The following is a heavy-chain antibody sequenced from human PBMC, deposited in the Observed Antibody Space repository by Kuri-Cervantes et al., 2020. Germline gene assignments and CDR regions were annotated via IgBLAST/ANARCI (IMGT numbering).Heavy chain of an antibody. Sequence: GGSLRLSCAASGFTFSGYWMHWVRQAPGKGLVWVSRIDSDGRSTYYADSVKGRFTISRDNAKNSLYLQINSLRAEDTAVYYCARDYFGDYYFDYWGQGTLVTVSS. CDR2: IDSDGRST. CDR3: ARDYFGDYYFDY. CDR1: GFTFSGYW. J-gene: IGHJ4*02. D-gene: IGHD4-17*01. V-gene: IGHV3-74*01.